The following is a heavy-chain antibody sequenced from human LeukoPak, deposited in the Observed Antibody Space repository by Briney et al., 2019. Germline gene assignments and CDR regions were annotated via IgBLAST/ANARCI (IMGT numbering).Heavy chain of an antibody. CDR3: VRGGPSTWF. CDR1: GFTFKLYW. CDR2: INGDGSDT. V-gene: IGHV3-74*01. D-gene: IGHD3-22*01. J-gene: IGHJ4*02. Sequence: GGSLRLSCAASGFTFKLYWMHWVRQVPGKGPVWVARINGDGSDTVYADSVKGRFTISRDDAKNMLFLQMNSLRGEGTAVYHCVRGGPSTWFWGQGTLVTVSS.